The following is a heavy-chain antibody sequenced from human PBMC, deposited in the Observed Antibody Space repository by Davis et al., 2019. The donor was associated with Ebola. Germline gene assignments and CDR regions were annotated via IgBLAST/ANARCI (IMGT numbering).Heavy chain of an antibody. J-gene: IGHJ4*02. CDR3: SRWEYDSGGYYLGY. D-gene: IGHD3-22*01. CDR1: GGSISSYY. V-gene: IGHV4-59*01. CDR2: IHNSGYT. Sequence: PGGSLRLSCTVSGGSISSYYWSWIRQPPGKGLEWIGYIHNSGYTTYNPSLRSRVTISLDTSRNQYSLNLNSVTAADTAVYYCSRWEYDSGGYYLGYWGQGILVTVSP.